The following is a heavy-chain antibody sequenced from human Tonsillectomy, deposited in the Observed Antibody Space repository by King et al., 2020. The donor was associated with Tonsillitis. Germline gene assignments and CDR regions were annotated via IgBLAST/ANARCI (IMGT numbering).Heavy chain of an antibody. J-gene: IGHJ6*02. Sequence: VQLVESGGGLVKPGGSLRLSCAASGFTFSNAWMSWVRQAPGKGLEWVGRIKSKTEGGTTDYAAPVKGRFTISRDDSKNTLYLQMNSLKTEDTAVYYCTTDPEMDVWGQGTTVTVSS. CDR1: GFTFSNAW. V-gene: IGHV3-15*01. CDR3: TTDPEMDV. D-gene: IGHD1-14*01. CDR2: IKSKTEGGTT.